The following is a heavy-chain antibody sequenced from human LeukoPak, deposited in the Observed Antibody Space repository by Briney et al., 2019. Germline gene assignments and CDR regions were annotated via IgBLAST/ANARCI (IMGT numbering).Heavy chain of an antibody. CDR2: ISAYNGNT. CDR1: GYTFTSYG. Sequence: GASVKVSCKASGYTFTSYGISWVRQAPGQGLEWMGWISAYNGNTNYAQKLQGRVTMTTDTSTSTAYMELRSLRSDDTAVYYCARPGYYYDSSGSHSNWGQGTLVTVSS. D-gene: IGHD3-22*01. V-gene: IGHV1-18*01. CDR3: ARPGYYYDSSGSHSN. J-gene: IGHJ4*02.